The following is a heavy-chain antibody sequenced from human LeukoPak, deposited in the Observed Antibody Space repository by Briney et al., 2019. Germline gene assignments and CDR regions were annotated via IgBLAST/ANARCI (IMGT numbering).Heavy chain of an antibody. J-gene: IGHJ4*02. Sequence: GGSLRLSCAASGFTFSNAWMSWVRQAPGKGPVWASRIKSDGSSTRFADSVQGRFTISRDNGKNTLYLQMDSLRAEDTAVYYCARGGETNNWYPGYFDYWGQGALVTVSS. CDR2: IKSDGSST. CDR3: ARGGETNNWYPGYFDY. D-gene: IGHD1-1*01. V-gene: IGHV3-74*01. CDR1: GFTFSNAW.